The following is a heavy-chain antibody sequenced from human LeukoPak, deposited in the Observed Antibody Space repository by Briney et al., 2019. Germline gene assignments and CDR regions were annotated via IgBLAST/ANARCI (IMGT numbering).Heavy chain of an antibody. CDR3: ARSPFFGSSSGWFDP. CDR2: ISAYNGNT. V-gene: IGHV1-18*01. Sequence: ASVKVSCKASGYTSTSYGISWVRQAPGQGLEWMGWISAYNGNTNYAQKLQGRVTMTTDTSTSTAYMELRSLRSDDTAVYYCARSPFFGSSSGWFDPWGQGTLVTVSS. D-gene: IGHD1-26*01. CDR1: GYTSTSYG. J-gene: IGHJ5*02.